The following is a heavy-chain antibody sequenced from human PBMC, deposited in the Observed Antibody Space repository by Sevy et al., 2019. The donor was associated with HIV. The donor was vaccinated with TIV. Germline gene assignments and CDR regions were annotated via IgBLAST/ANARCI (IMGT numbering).Heavy chain of an antibody. CDR3: AKDLYSSSWYYAFDI. D-gene: IGHD6-13*01. V-gene: IGHV3-23*01. Sequence: GGSLRLSCAASGFTFSSYAMSWVHQAPGKGLEWVSAISGSGGSTYYADSVKGRFTISRDNSKNTLYLQMNSLRAEDTAVYYCAKDLYSSSWYYAFDIWGQGTMVTVSS. CDR2: ISGSGGST. J-gene: IGHJ3*02. CDR1: GFTFSSYA.